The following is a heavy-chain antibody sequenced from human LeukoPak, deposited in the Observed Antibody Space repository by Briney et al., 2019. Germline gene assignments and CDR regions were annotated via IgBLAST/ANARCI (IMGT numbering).Heavy chain of an antibody. D-gene: IGHD6-13*01. J-gene: IGHJ5*02. V-gene: IGHV4-61*08. CDR3: ARGETSSSWYQDDTNWFDP. CDR2: ISYSGST. Sequence: SETLSLTCTVSGGSISSGDYYWSWIRQPPGKGLEWIGYISYSGSTNYNPSLKSRVTISVDTSKNQFSLKLSSVTAADTAVYYCARGETSSSWYQDDTNWFDPWGQGTLVTVSS. CDR1: GGSISSGDYY.